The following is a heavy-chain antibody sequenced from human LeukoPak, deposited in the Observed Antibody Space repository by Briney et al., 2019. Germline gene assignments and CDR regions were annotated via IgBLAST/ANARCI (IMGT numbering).Heavy chain of an antibody. Sequence: ASVKVSCKASGYTFTGYYMYWVRQAPGQGLEWMGWINPNSGGTNYAQKFQGRVTMTRDTSISTAYMELSRLRSDDTAVYYCARGRSRQYYYDSSGYLYYYGMDVWGQGTTVTVSS. V-gene: IGHV1-2*02. CDR3: ARGRSRQYYYDSSGYLYYYGMDV. J-gene: IGHJ6*02. D-gene: IGHD3-22*01. CDR1: GYTFTGYY. CDR2: INPNSGGT.